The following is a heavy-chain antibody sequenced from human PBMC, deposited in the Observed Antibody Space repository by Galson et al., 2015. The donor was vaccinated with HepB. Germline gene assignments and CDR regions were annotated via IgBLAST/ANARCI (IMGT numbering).Heavy chain of an antibody. V-gene: IGHV3-74*01. CDR2: INSDGSST. D-gene: IGHD3-22*01. J-gene: IGHJ4*02. CDR3: AREVVVNYFDY. CDR1: GFTFSSYW. Sequence: SLRLSCAASGFTFSSYWMHWVRQAPGKGLVWVSRINSDGSSTSYADSVKGRFTISRDNAKNSLYLQMNSLRAEDTAVYYCAREVVVNYFDYWGQGTLVTVSS.